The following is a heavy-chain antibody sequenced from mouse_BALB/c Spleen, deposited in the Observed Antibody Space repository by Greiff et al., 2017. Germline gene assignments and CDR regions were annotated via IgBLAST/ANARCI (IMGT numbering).Heavy chain of an antibody. CDR3: ARGNYGYDDGGARWFAY. D-gene: IGHD2-2*01. J-gene: IGHJ3*01. V-gene: IGHV1-87*01. Sequence: QVQLQQSGAELARPGASVKLSCKASGYTFTSYWMQWVKQRPGQGLEWIGAIYPGDGDTRYTQKFKGKATLTADKSSSTAYMQLSSLASEDSAVYYCARGNYGYDDGGARWFAYWGQGTLVTVSA. CDR2: IYPGDGDT. CDR1: GYTFTSYW.